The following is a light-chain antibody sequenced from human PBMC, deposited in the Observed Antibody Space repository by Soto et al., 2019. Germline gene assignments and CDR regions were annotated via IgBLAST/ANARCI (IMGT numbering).Light chain of an antibody. V-gene: IGKV3-15*01. CDR3: MQGSFWPWT. Sequence: EVVMTQSPATLSVFPGETASLSCRASREVRTNIAWYQHKPGQPPRVLFYGASTRAPGVPARFSGSGSGSDFTLEISRVEAEDVGIYYCMQGSFWPWTFGQGTKVDIK. J-gene: IGKJ1*01. CDR2: GAS. CDR1: REVRTN.